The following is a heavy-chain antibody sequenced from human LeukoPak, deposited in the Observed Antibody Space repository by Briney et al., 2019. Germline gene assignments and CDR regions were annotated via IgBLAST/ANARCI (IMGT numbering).Heavy chain of an antibody. CDR1: GFTFSSYW. J-gene: IGHJ4*02. D-gene: IGHD3-22*01. Sequence: GGSLRLSCAASGFTFSSYWMHWVRQAPGKGLVWVSRVNSDGSHTTYADSVKGRFTISRDNAKNTLYLQMNSLRAEDTAVYYCARDWGDSSGYLLDYWGQGTLVTVSS. CDR2: VNSDGSHT. V-gene: IGHV3-74*01. CDR3: ARDWGDSSGYLLDY.